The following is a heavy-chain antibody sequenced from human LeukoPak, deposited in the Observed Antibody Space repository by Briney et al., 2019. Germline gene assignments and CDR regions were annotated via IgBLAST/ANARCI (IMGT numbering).Heavy chain of an antibody. CDR1: GGSISTYY. CDR2: IYYGGST. J-gene: IGHJ3*02. CDR3: ARSERITMILVGGFGI. V-gene: IGHV4-59*08. D-gene: IGHD3-22*01. Sequence: SETLSLTCTVSGGSISTYYWSWIRQPPGKGLEWIGYIYYGGSTNYSPSLKSRVTISVDTSKNQFSLKLSSVTAADTAVYYCARSERITMILVGGFGIWGQGTMVTVSS.